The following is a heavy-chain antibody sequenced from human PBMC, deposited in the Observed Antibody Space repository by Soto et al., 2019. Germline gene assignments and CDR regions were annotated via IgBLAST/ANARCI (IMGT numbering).Heavy chain of an antibody. V-gene: IGHV1-18*04. CDR3: ATSYDTGFDP. J-gene: IGHJ5*02. D-gene: IGHD3-9*01. CDR2: IKVDSGYT. CDR1: GYPFIKYG. Sequence: QLQLVQSAAEVKKPGAAVRVSCKAYGYPFIKYGISWIRQAPEQGLEWMGWIKVDSGYTNYAQKFQGRVTMNADTSSDTAFMELRSLRLDDTALYFCATSYDTGFDPWGQGTLVSVSS.